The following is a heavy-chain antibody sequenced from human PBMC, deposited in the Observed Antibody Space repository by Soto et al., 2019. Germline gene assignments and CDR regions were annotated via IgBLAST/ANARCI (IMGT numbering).Heavy chain of an antibody. CDR2: INTNTGNP. J-gene: IGHJ6*03. CDR3: AGPLGSDERNSENQDILVVPAATGGYYYYYYYMGV. D-gene: IGHD2-2*01. V-gene: IGHV7-4-1*01. CDR1: GYTFTSYA. Sequence: ASVKVSCKASGYTFTSYAMNWVRQAPGQGLEWMGWINTNTGNPTYAQGFTGRFVFSLDTSVSTAYLQICSLKAEDTAVYYCAGPLGSDERNSENQDILVVPAATGGYYYYYYYMGVWGKGTTGSVSS.